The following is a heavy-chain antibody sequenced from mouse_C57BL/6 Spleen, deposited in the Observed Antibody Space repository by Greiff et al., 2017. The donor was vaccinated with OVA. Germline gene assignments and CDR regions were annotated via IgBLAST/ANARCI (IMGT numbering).Heavy chain of an antibody. CDR1: GFSLTSYA. D-gene: IGHD1-1*01. V-gene: IGHV2-9-1*01. CDR3: ARTDYYGSSYYFDY. CDR2: IWTGGGT. J-gene: IGHJ2*01. Sequence: VQGVESGPGLVAPSQSLSITCTVSGFSLTSYAISWVRQPPGKGLEWLGVIWTGGGTNYNSALKSRLSISKDNSKSQVFLKMNSLQTDDTARYYCARTDYYGSSYYFDYWGQGTTLTVSS.